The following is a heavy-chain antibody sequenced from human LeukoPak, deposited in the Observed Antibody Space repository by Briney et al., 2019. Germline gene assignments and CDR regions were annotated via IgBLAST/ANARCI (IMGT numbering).Heavy chain of an antibody. D-gene: IGHD5-12*01. CDR3: ARVIETEYSGYDPSYYFDY. J-gene: IGHJ4*02. CDR1: GYTFTDYY. V-gene: IGHV1-2*02. Sequence: ASVKVSCKTSGYTFTDYYMHWVRQAPGQGLEWLAWINPNSGGTNSAQKFQGRVTMTRDTSISTAYMNLSKLRSDDTAVYYCARVIETEYSGYDPSYYFDYWGQGTLVTVSS. CDR2: INPNSGGT.